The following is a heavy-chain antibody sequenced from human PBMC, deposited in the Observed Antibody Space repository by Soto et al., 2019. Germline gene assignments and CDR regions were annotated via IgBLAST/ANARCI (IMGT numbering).Heavy chain of an antibody. CDR2: IIPIFGTA. J-gene: IGHJ5*02. CDR3: ARGKGPRRTYYDFWSGYWFDP. CDR1: GGTFSSYA. Sequence: QVQLVQSGAEVKKPGSSVKVSCKASGGTFSSYAISWVRQAPGQGLEWMGGIIPIFGTANYAQKFQGRVTITADESTSTAYMELSSLRSEDTAVYYCARGKGPRRTYYDFWSGYWFDPWGQGTLVTVSS. D-gene: IGHD3-3*01. V-gene: IGHV1-69*01.